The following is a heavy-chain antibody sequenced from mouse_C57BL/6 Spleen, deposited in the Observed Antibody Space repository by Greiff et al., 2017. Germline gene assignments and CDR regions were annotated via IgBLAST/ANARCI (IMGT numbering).Heavy chain of an antibody. Sequence: EVQLVESGEGLVKPGGSLKLSCAASGFTFSSYAMSWVRQTPEKRLEWVAYISSGGDYIYYADTVKGRFTISRDNARNTLYLQMSSLKSEDTAMYYCTRVDNYYGSSYAMDYWGQGTSVTVSS. CDR1: GFTFSSYA. J-gene: IGHJ4*01. V-gene: IGHV5-9-1*02. CDR3: TRVDNYYGSSYAMDY. CDR2: ISSGGDYI. D-gene: IGHD1-1*01.